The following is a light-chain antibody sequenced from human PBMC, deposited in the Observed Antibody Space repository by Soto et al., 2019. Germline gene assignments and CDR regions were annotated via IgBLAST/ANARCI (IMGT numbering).Light chain of an antibody. Sequence: SYDLTQSPSVSVAPGQTARITCGGNNIGTKSVHWFQQRPGRAPVLVVFDDSDRPSGIPERFSGSKSGSTATLTITRVEDGDEADYYCQVWDSSILHHVFGTGIKVTVL. CDR1: NIGTKS. CDR3: QVWDSSILHHV. V-gene: IGLV3-21*02. J-gene: IGLJ1*01. CDR2: DDS.